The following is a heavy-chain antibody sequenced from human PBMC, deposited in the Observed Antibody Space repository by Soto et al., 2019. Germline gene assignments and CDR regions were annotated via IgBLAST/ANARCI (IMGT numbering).Heavy chain of an antibody. CDR1: GFSLSTSGMR. Sequence: SGPTLVNPTQTLTLTCTFSGFSLSTSGMRVSWIRQPPGKALEWLARIDWDDDKFYSTSLKTRLIISKDTSKNQVVLTMTNMDPVDTATYYCARIRGYSYGYDYWGQGTLVTVS. CDR3: ARIRGYSYGYDY. D-gene: IGHD5-18*01. CDR2: IDWDDDK. V-gene: IGHV2-70*04. J-gene: IGHJ4*02.